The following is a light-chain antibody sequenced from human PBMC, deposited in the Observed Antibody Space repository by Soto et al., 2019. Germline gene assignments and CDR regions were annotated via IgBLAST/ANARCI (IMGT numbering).Light chain of an antibody. CDR2: AAS. J-gene: IGKJ4*01. CDR1: QNIDNS. V-gene: IGKV1D-12*01. Sequence: VQMTQSPSSVSASVGDRVTITCRASQNIDNSLVWYQQKAGKAPQLLIYAASSLQSWVPPRFSGTRSGTEFTLTVNNLQSEDFAFYYCQQAYTFPLTFGGGTKVEVK. CDR3: QQAYTFPLT.